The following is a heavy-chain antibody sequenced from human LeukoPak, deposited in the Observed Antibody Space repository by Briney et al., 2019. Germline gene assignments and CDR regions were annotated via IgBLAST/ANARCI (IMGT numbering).Heavy chain of an antibody. CDR2: TYYSGST. CDR1: GGPIRDFY. CDR3: ARGGPMVRGVPRPHGFDY. J-gene: IGHJ4*02. V-gene: IGHV4-59*12. Sequence: SETLSLTCTVSGGPIRDFYWSWIRQPPGKGLEWIGYTYYSGSTSYNPSLKSRVTISVDTSKNQFSLKLSSVTAADTAVYYCARGGPMVRGVPRPHGFDYWGQGTLVTVSS. D-gene: IGHD3-10*01.